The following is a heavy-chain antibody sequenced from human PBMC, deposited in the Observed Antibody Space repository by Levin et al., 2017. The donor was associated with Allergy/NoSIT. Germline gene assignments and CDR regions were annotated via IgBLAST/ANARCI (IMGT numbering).Heavy chain of an antibody. D-gene: IGHD5-24*01. CDR1: GFTFSGSA. Sequence: GESLKISCAASGFTFSGSAMHWVRQASGKGLEWVGRIRSKANSYATAYAASVKGRFTISRDDSKNTAYLQMNSLKTEDTAVYYCTRPSGMATTYYFDYWGQGTLVTVSS. CDR2: IRSKANSYAT. CDR3: TRPSGMATTYYFDY. J-gene: IGHJ4*02. V-gene: IGHV3-73*01.